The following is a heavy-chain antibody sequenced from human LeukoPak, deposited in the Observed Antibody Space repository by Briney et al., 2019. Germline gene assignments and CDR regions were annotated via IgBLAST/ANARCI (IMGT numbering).Heavy chain of an antibody. Sequence: SETLSLTCEVSGDSISNNWYYCVWIRQHPGKGLEWIGSIHYSGSTYYNPPLKSRVTISVDRSKTQFSLRLSSVTAADTAVYYSARPQNCDILPEFANWGQGTLVTVSS. CDR3: ARPQNCDILPEFAN. CDR1: GDSISNNWYY. J-gene: IGHJ4*02. D-gene: IGHD3-9*01. CDR2: IHYSGST. V-gene: IGHV4-39*01.